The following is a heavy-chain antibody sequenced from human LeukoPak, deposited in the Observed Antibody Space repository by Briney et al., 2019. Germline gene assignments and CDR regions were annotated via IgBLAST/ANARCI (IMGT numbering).Heavy chain of an antibody. J-gene: IGHJ4*02. CDR3: ARFDRGSSNYSLCDY. CDR1: GFTFNSFA. Sequence: GGSLRLSCAASGFTFNSFAMNWVRQTPGKGLEWVSSVTGHGGSTYIADSVKGRFTISRDNSKNTLYLQMNSLRAEDTAVYYCARFDRGSSNYSLCDYWGQGTLVTVSS. V-gene: IGHV3-23*01. D-gene: IGHD5-24*01. CDR2: VTGHGGST.